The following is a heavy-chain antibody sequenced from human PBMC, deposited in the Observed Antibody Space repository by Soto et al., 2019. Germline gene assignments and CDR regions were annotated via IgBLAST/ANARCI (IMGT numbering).Heavy chain of an antibody. D-gene: IGHD6-19*01. CDR1: GGSFSGYY. CDR2: INHSGST. V-gene: IGHV4-34*01. Sequence: QVQLQQWGAGLLKPSETLSLTCAVYGGSFSGYYWSWIRQPPGKGLEWIGEINHSGSTNYNPSLKSRVTISVDTSKNQFSLKLSSVTAADTAVYYCARGARGAVPGLYWFDPWGQGTLVTVSS. J-gene: IGHJ5*02. CDR3: ARGARGAVPGLYWFDP.